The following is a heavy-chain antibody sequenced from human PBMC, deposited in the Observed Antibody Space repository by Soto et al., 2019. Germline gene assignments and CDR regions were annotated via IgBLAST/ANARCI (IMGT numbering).Heavy chain of an antibody. CDR1: GFTFSSYS. Sequence: EVQLVESGGGLVQPGGSLRLSCAASGFTFSSYSMNWVRQAPGKGLEWVSYISSSSSTIYYADSVKGRFTISRDNAKNSLYLQMNSLRDEDTAVYYCVRDAGYCTNGVCYTYWYFDLWGRGTLVTVSS. J-gene: IGHJ2*01. D-gene: IGHD2-8*01. V-gene: IGHV3-48*02. CDR3: VRDAGYCTNGVCYTYWYFDL. CDR2: ISSSSSTI.